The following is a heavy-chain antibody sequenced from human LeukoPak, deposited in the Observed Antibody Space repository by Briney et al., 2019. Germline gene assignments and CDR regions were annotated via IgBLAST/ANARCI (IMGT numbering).Heavy chain of an antibody. Sequence: GESLKISCKGSGYSFTSYWIGWVRQMPGKGLEWMGFIYPGDSDTRYSPSFQGQVTISADKSISTAYLQWSNLKASDTAIYYCARPRDDFWNGYYWADAFDIWGQGTMVTVSS. CDR1: GYSFTSYW. V-gene: IGHV5-51*01. CDR2: IYPGDSDT. J-gene: IGHJ3*02. D-gene: IGHD3/OR15-3a*01. CDR3: ARPRDDFWNGYYWADAFDI.